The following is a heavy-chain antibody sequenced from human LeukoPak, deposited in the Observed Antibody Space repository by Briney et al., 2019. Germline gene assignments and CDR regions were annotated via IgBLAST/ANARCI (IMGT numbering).Heavy chain of an antibody. V-gene: IGHV4-30-2*01. CDR2: IYHSGST. Sequence: SQTLSLTCAVSGGSISSGGYSWSWIRQPPGKGLEWIGYIYHSGSTYYNPSLKSRVTISVDRSKNQFSLKLSSVTAADTAVYYCARSGYDFWSGYQYYFDYWGQGTLVTVSS. D-gene: IGHD3-3*01. CDR3: ARSGYDFWSGYQYYFDY. CDR1: GGSISSGGYS. J-gene: IGHJ4*02.